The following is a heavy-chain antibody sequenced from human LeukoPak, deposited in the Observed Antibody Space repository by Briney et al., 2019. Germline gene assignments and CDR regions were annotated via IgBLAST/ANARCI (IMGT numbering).Heavy chain of an antibody. CDR1: GDSISSSSYY. J-gene: IGHJ5*02. CDR3: ARRRAGRDWFDP. Sequence: PSETLSLTCTVSGDSISSSSYYWGWIRQPPGKGLEWIGTFYYSGNTYYNPSLKSRVTISVDTSKNQFSLKLSSVTATDTAVYYCARRRAGRDWFDPWGQGTLVTVSS. D-gene: IGHD6-19*01. CDR2: FYYSGNT. V-gene: IGHV4-39*01.